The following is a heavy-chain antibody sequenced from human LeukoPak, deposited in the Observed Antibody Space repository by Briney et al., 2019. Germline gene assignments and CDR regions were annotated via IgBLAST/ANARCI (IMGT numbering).Heavy chain of an antibody. Sequence: ASVRVSFKASGYTFTSYGISWVRQAPGQGLEWMGWISVYNGNTNYAQKLQGRVTMTTDTSTSTVYMEVRSLRSDDTAVYYCARGKGNYGDPASFDYWGQGTLVTVSP. CDR3: ARGKGNYGDPASFDY. D-gene: IGHD4-17*01. V-gene: IGHV1-18*01. J-gene: IGHJ4*02. CDR1: GYTFTSYG. CDR2: ISVYNGNT.